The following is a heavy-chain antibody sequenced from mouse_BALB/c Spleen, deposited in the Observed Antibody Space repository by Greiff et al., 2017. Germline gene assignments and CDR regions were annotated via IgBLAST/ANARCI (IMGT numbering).Heavy chain of an antibody. Sequence: QVQLQQSGDDLVKLGASVKLSCKASGYTFTSYWINWIKQRPGQGLEWIGRIAPGSGSTYYNEKFKGKATLTADKSSNTAYMQLSSLTSEDSAVYFCAREGDYNYFDYWGQGTTLTVSS. V-gene: IGHV1-77*01. CDR2: IAPGSGST. CDR3: AREGDYNYFDY. D-gene: IGHD2-4*01. J-gene: IGHJ2*01. CDR1: GYTFTSYW.